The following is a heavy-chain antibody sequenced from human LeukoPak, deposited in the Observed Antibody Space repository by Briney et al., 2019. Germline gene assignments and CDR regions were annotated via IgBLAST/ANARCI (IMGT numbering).Heavy chain of an antibody. D-gene: IGHD6-13*01. CDR1: GFTFSSYS. CDR3: ARDQGGSSSNRFDY. J-gene: IGHJ4*02. CDR2: ISSSSSTI. Sequence: PGGSLRLSCAASGFTFSSYSMNWVRQAPGKGLEWVSYISSSSSTIYYADSVKGRFTISRDNAKNSLYLQMNSLGDEDPAVYYCARDQGGSSSNRFDYWGQGTLVTVSS. V-gene: IGHV3-48*02.